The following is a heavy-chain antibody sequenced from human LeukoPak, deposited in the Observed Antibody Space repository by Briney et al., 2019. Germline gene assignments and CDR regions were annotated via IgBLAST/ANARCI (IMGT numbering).Heavy chain of an antibody. Sequence: ASVKVSCKASGGTFSSYAISWVRQAPGQGLEWMGWISAYNDNTNYAQKLQGRVTMTTDTSTSTAYMELRSLRSDDTAVYYCARDRDGYNDRGAFDIWGQGTMVTVSS. CDR2: ISAYNDNT. V-gene: IGHV1-18*01. J-gene: IGHJ3*02. CDR3: ARDRDGYNDRGAFDI. D-gene: IGHD5-24*01. CDR1: GGTFSSYA.